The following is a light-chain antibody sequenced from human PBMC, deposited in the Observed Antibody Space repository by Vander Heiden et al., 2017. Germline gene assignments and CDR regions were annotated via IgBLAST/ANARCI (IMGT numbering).Light chain of an antibody. J-gene: IGKJ3*01. CDR3: QQYYSTPQA. V-gene: IGKV4-1*01. Sequence: IVMTQSPDSRAVSLGERATITCKSSQSVLYSSNNKNYLAWYQQKPGQPPKLLIYWASTRESGVPDRFSGSGSGTDFTLTISSLQAKDVAVYYCQQYYSTPQAFGPGTKVDIK. CDR1: QSVLYSSNNKNY. CDR2: WAS.